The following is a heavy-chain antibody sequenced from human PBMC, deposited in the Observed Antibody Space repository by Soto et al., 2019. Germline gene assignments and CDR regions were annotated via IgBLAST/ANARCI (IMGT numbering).Heavy chain of an antibody. Sequence: GESLKISCTGLGYTFNTFWISWVRQMPGKGLEWMGRIDPRDSYVNYSPSFQGHVTISADKSINTAYLQWGSLKASDTAMYYCARLYCTTSTCDSWFDPWGQGTLVT. V-gene: IGHV5-10-1*01. CDR2: IDPRDSYV. D-gene: IGHD2-2*01. J-gene: IGHJ5*02. CDR3: ARLYCTTSTCDSWFDP. CDR1: GYTFNTFW.